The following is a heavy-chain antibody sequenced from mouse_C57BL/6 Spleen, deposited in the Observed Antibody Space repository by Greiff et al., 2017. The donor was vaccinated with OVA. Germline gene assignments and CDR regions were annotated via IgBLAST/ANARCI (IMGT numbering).Heavy chain of an antibody. V-gene: IGHV2-3*01. Sequence: QVQLKESGPGLVAPSQSLSITCTVPGFSLTSYGVSSVRQPPGKGLEWLGVICGDGSTNYHSALISRLSISKDNSKSQVFLKLNSLQTDDTAPYYCAKPKGDGYYVGAMDYWGQGTSVTGS. CDR1: GFSLTSYG. D-gene: IGHD2-3*01. CDR3: AKPKGDGYYVGAMDY. CDR2: ICGDGST. J-gene: IGHJ4*01.